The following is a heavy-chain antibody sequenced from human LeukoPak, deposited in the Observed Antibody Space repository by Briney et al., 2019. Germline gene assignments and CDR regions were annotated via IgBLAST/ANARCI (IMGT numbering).Heavy chain of an antibody. CDR2: ISCSGGST. Sequence: GGSLRLSCTTCGFNFSIYPMTWVRQAPGKGVEWVSAISCSGGSTYYADSVKGRFTISRDNSKNTLYLQMNTLRAEDAAVYYCAKERGAAAVFDYWGQGTLVTVSS. V-gene: IGHV3-23*01. J-gene: IGHJ4*02. CDR3: AKERGAAAVFDY. D-gene: IGHD6-13*01. CDR1: GFNFSIYP.